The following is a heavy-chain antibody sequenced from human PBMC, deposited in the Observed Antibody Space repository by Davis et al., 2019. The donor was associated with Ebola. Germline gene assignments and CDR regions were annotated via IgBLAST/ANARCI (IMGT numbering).Heavy chain of an antibody. V-gene: IGHV3-74*01. CDR3: ARDFDRVRT. D-gene: IGHD1-1*01. CDR2: ISPDGSAT. J-gene: IGHJ4*02. CDR1: GFTFSSYA. Sequence: GESLKISCAASGFTFSSYAMTWARHAPGKGPVWVSRISPDGSATGFADSVKGRFSISRDNAKNTVYLQMNSLRAEDTAVYYCARDFDRVRTWGQGTLVTVSS.